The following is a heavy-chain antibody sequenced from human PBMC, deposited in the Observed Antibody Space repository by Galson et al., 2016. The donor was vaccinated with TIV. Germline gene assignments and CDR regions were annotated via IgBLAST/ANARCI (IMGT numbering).Heavy chain of an antibody. CDR3: ATRASLRDSGRFNPFLAFDS. CDR2: SIPIFGTP. D-gene: IGHD1-26*01. Sequence: SVKVSCKASGGTLNNNPISWVRQAPGQELEWMAGSIPIFGTPRYAQKFQGRVTITRDESTSTAYMELSTLRSEDTAVYYCATRASLRDSGRFNPFLAFDSWGQGTLVTVSS. V-gene: IGHV1-69*05. J-gene: IGHJ4*02. CDR1: GGTLNNNP.